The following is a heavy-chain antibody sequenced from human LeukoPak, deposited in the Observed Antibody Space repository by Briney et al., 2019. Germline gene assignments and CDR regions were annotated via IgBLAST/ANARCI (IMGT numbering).Heavy chain of an antibody. CDR3: ARDRGERFGELLVIVYYMDV. CDR1: GYTFTGYY. CDR2: INPNSGGT. Sequence: GASVKVSCKASGYTFTGYYMHWVRQAPGQGLEWMGWINPNSGGTNYAQKFQGRVTMTRDTSISTAYMELSRLRSDDTAVYYCARDRGERFGELLVIVYYMDVWGKGTTVTISS. V-gene: IGHV1-2*02. D-gene: IGHD3-10*01. J-gene: IGHJ6*03.